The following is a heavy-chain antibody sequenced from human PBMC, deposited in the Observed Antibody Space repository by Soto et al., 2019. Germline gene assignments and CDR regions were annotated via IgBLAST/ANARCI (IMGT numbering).Heavy chain of an antibody. J-gene: IGHJ6*02. Sequence: GASVKVSCKASGYTFTGYYMHWVRQAPGQGLEWMGWINPNSGGTNYAQKFQGWVTMTRDTSISTAYMELSRLRSDDTAVYYCARGTGGTTGTTYYYYYYGMDVWGQGTTVTVSS. CDR2: INPNSGGT. V-gene: IGHV1-2*04. CDR3: ARGTGGTTGTTYYYYYYGMDV. D-gene: IGHD1-1*01. CDR1: GYTFTGYY.